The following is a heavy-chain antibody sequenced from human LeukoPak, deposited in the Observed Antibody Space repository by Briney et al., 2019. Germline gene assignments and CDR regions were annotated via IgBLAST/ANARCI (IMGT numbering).Heavy chain of an antibody. D-gene: IGHD5-18*01. V-gene: IGHV2-70*04. CDR1: GFSLSTTGMR. CDR3: TRSPRGYTYDY. CDR2: IDWDNNK. Sequence: SGPTLVNPTQTLTLTCTFSGFSLSTTGMRVSWIRQPPGKALEWLARIDWDNNKFYSASLKTRLTISKDTSRNQVVLTMTNMDPVDTATYYCTRSPRGYTYDYWGQGTLVTVSS. J-gene: IGHJ4*02.